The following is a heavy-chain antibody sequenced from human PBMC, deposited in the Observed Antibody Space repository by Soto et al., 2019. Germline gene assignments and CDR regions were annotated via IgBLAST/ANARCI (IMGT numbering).Heavy chain of an antibody. Sequence: KASETLSLSCTFSGGSICSSSYYWGWIRQPPGKGLEWIGSIYYSGSTYYNPSLKSRVTISVDTSKNQFSLKLSSVTAADTAVYYCASARSSGWYYFDYWGQGTLVTVSS. CDR3: ASARSSGWYYFDY. D-gene: IGHD6-19*01. CDR1: GGSICSSSYY. V-gene: IGHV4-39*01. J-gene: IGHJ4*02. CDR2: IYYSGST.